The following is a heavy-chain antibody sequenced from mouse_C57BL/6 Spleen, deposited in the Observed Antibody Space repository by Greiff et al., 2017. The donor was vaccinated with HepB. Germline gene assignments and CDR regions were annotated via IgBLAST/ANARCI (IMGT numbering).Heavy chain of an antibody. CDR1: GYTFTDYY. CDR2: INPNNGGT. V-gene: IGHV1-26*01. J-gene: IGHJ3*01. Sequence: EVQLQQSGPELVKPGASVKISCKASGYTFTDYYMNWVKQSHGKSLEWIGDINPNNGGTSYNQKFKGKATLTVDKSSSTAYMELRSLTSEDSAVYYCAGTAQDSWFPYWGQGTLVTVSA. CDR3: AGTAQDSWFPY. D-gene: IGHD3-2*02.